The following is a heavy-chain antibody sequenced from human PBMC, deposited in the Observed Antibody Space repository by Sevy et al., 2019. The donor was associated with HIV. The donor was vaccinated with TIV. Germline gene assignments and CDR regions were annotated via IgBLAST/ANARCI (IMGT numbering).Heavy chain of an antibody. Sequence: EGSLRLSCAASGFTFSKCSMSWVRQPPGKGLEWVSTLSFGCGEINYADSVKGRFTISRDNSKSSVYLQMNNLRPEDTAVYYCAREGCTKPHDYWGQGTLVTVSS. CDR1: GFTFSKCS. CDR2: LSFGCGEI. CDR3: AREGCTKPHDY. V-gene: IGHV3-23*01. D-gene: IGHD2-8*01. J-gene: IGHJ4*02.